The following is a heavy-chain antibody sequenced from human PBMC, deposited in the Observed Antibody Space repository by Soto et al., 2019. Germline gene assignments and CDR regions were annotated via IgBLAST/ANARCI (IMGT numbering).Heavy chain of an antibody. Sequence: QLQLQESGPGLVKPSETLSLTCTVSGGSISSSSYYWGWIRQPPGKGLEWIGSIYYSGSTYYNPSLKSRVTISVDTSKNQFSLKLSSVTAADTAVYYCARPRIGGYYSYWGQGTLVTVSS. D-gene: IGHD3-3*01. CDR1: GGSISSSSYY. CDR3: ARPRIGGYYSY. J-gene: IGHJ4*02. V-gene: IGHV4-39*01. CDR2: IYYSGST.